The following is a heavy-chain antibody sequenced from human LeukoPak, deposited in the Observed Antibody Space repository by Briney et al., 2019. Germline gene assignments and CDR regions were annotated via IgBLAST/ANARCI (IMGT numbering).Heavy chain of an antibody. CDR3: ARSAEHCTNGVCYTDYYMDV. V-gene: IGHV1-2*02. Sequence: VASVKVSCKASGHTFTASYVHWVRQAPGQGLEWMGRINPNSGDTNYAQKFQGRVTMTRDTSINTTYMELSRLRSDDTAEYYCARSAEHCTNGVCYTDYYMDVWGKGTTVTVSS. CDR1: GHTFTASY. D-gene: IGHD2-8*01. CDR2: INPNSGDT. J-gene: IGHJ6*03.